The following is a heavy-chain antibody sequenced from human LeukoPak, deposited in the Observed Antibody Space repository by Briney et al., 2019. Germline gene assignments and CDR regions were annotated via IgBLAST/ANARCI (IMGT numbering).Heavy chain of an antibody. D-gene: IGHD1-7*01. CDR3: ARKLRDGFDY. J-gene: IGHJ4*02. CDR2: ISSSSSYI. V-gene: IGHV3-21*01. Sequence: GGSLRLSCAAAGFTFRSYSMNWVRQALGKGLEWVSSISSSSSYIYYADSVKGRFTISRDNAKNSLYLQMNSLRAEDTAVYYCARKLRDGFDYWGRGTLVTVSS. CDR1: GFTFRSYS.